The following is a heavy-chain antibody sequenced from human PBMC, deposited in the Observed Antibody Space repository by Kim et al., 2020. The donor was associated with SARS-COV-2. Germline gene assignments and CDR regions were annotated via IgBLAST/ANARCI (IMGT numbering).Heavy chain of an antibody. V-gene: IGHV3-11*06. D-gene: IGHD2-2*01. Sequence: GRFTISRDNAKNSLYLEMNSLRAEDTAVYYCARESRVYCSSTTCWTYFAYWGQGTLVTVSS. CDR3: ARESRVYCSSTTCWTYFAY. J-gene: IGHJ4*02.